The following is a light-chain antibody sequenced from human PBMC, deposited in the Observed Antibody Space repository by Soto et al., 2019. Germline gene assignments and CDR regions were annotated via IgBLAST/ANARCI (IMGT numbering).Light chain of an antibody. CDR3: QQANSFPRT. CDR1: QGISSW. CDR2: AAS. V-gene: IGKV1-12*01. J-gene: IGKJ3*01. Sequence: DPQMYNSPSSMSTSVGDRDTITCRATQGISSWLAWYQQKPGKVPKLLIYAASSLQSGVPSRFSCSGSGTDFTLTINNLQPEDFATYYFQQANSFPRTLGPGTKVDIK.